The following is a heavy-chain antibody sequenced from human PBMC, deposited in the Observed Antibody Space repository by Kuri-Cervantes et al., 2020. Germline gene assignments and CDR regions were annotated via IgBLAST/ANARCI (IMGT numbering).Heavy chain of an antibody. D-gene: IGHD6-13*01. J-gene: IGHJ4*02. V-gene: IGHV2-5*02. CDR3: AHSHYSSSWYDDY. Sequence: GPTLVKPTQTLTLTCTFSGFSLSADAMAVGWIRQPPGKAPEWLAILFWDDDKRYSPSLKNRLTITTDIYKNQVILVMTNMDPADTATYYCAHSHYSSSWYDDYWGQGTLVTVSS. CDR1: GFSLSADAMA. CDR2: LFWDDDK.